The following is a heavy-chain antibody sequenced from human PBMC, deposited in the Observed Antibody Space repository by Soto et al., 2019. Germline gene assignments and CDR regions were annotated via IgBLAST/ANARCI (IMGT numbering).Heavy chain of an antibody. CDR1: GGSISSYY. CDR3: ARGEVGGFGSKRNWFDP. CDR2: IYYSGST. J-gene: IGHJ5*02. Sequence: SETLSLTCTVSGGSISSYYWSWIRQPPGKGLEWIGYIYYSGSTNYNPSLKSRVTISVDTSKNQFSLRLSSVTAADTAVYYCARGEVGGFGSKRNWFDPWGQGTLVTVSS. V-gene: IGHV4-59*01. D-gene: IGHD3-10*01.